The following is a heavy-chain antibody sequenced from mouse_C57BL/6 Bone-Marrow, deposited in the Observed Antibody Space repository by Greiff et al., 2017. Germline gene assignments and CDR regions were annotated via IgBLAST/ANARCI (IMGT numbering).Heavy chain of an antibody. CDR2: IDPEIGDT. V-gene: IGHV14-4*01. CDR3: SSFDGNYFDC. Sequence: DVKLQESGAELVRPGASVKLSCTASGFNIKDDYIHWVKQRPEQGLEWIGWIDPEIGDTEYASKFQGKATITSDTSSNTAYLQLSSLTSEDTAVYYCSSFDGNYFDCWGQGTPLTVAS. D-gene: IGHD2-3*01. J-gene: IGHJ2*01. CDR1: GFNIKDDY.